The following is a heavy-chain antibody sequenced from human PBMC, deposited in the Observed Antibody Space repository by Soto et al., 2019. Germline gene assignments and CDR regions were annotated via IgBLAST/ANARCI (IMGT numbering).Heavy chain of an antibody. J-gene: IGHJ5*02. CDR1: GFTFSDYY. D-gene: IGHD6-13*01. V-gene: IGHV3-11*01. CDR2: ISSSGSTI. Sequence: PGGSLRLSCAASGFTFSDYYMSWIRQAPGKGLEWVSYISSSGSTIYYADSVEGRFTISRDNAKNTLYLQMNSLRAEDTAVYYCARGQYSSSWYYWFDPWGQGTLVTVS. CDR3: ARGQYSSSWYYWFDP.